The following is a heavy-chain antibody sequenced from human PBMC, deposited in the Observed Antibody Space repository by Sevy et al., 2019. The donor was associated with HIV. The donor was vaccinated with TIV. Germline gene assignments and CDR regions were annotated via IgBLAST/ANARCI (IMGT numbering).Heavy chain of an antibody. CDR2: IWWDGSEK. CDR1: GFTSRKYG. D-gene: IGHD6-13*01. J-gene: IGHJ4*02. CDR3: VRDPQINDIAESGIIH. V-gene: IGHV3-33*01. Sequence: GGSLRLSCAASGFTSRKYGMHWVRQAPGKGLEWVAVIWWDGSEKYYADSVKGRFTISRDNSEDTMYLQMRSLRADDTAVYYCVRDPQINDIAESGIIHWGQGTLVTVSS.